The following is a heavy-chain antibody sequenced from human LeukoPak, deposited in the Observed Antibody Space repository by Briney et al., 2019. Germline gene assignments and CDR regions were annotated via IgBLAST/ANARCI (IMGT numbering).Heavy chain of an antibody. V-gene: IGHV1-18*01. CDR1: GYTFTTYG. Sequence: ASVKVSCKASGYTFTTYGISWVRQAPGQGLEWMGWISAYNANTNYAQKFQGRVTMTTDTSTSTAYMELRSLRSDDTAVYYCTRLDLSGSDYWGQGTLVTVSS. CDR2: ISAYNANT. J-gene: IGHJ4*02. CDR3: TRLDLSGSDY. D-gene: IGHD6-19*01.